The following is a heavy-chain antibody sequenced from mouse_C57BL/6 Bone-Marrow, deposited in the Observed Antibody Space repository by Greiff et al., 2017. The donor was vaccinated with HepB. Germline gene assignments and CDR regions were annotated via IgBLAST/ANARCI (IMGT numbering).Heavy chain of an antibody. J-gene: IGHJ4*01. Sequence: VQLQQSGAELVRPGASVKLSCTASGFNIKDDYMHWVKQRPEQGLEWIGWIDPENGDTEYASKFQGKATITADTSSNTAYLQLSSLTSEDTAVYYCTTLWVYYAMDYWGQGTSVTVSS. CDR1: GFNIKDDY. V-gene: IGHV14-4*01. D-gene: IGHD6-1*01. CDR3: TTLWVYYAMDY. CDR2: IDPENGDT.